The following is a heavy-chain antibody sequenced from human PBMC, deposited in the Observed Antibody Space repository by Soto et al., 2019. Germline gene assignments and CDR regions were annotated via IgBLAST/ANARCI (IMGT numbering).Heavy chain of an antibody. CDR3: AKAFPPYYGSGSSYYFTF. V-gene: IGHV3-23*01. CDR2: ISGSGLNT. D-gene: IGHD3-10*01. J-gene: IGHJ4*02. Sequence: EVQLLESGGGLVQPGGSLTLSCAASGFTFSSYAMSWVRQAPGKVLEWVSAISGSGLNTYYAESVKGRFTISRDNSKNTLYLQLNSLRAEDTAIYYCAKAFPPYYGSGSSYYFTFWGQGTLVTVSS. CDR1: GFTFSSYA.